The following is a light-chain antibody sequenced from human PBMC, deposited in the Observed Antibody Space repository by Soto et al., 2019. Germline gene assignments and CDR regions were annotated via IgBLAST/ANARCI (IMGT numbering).Light chain of an antibody. J-gene: IGKJ5*01. V-gene: IGKV2-30*01. CDR3: MQGTHWIT. CDR1: QSLVYSNGNTY. Sequence: DVVLTQSPLSLPVTLGQPASISCRSSQSLVYSNGNTYLNWFHQRPGQSPRRLIYKVSNRDSGVPDRFRGSGSGTDFTLTISRVEAEDVGVYYCMQGTHWITFGQGTRLEIK. CDR2: KVS.